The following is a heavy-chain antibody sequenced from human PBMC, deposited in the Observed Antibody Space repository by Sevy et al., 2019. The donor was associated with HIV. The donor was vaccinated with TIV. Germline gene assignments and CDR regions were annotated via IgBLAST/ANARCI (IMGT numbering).Heavy chain of an antibody. CDR1: GYRFTSYW. CDR2: IYPDDSDT. Sequence: GESLKISCKASGYRFTSYWIGWVRQMPGKGLQWMGIIYPDDSDTRYSPSFQGQVIISADKSINTAYLQWSSLKASDTAMYFCARRSHDTNGYPQYFFDSRGQGTLVTVSS. CDR3: ARRSHDTNGYPQYFFDS. D-gene: IGHD2-8*01. J-gene: IGHJ4*02. V-gene: IGHV5-51*01.